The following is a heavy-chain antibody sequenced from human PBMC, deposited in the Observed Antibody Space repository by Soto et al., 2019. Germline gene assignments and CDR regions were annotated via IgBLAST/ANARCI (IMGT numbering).Heavy chain of an antibody. D-gene: IGHD3-16*01. CDR3: AAVMGSDYDYVWGSLSFDH. CDR2: ISGSGVRT. V-gene: IGHV3-23*01. CDR1: GFIFATTA. Sequence: VQLLQSGGGLVQPGGSLRLSCEASGFIFATTATGWVRQAPGKGLEWVSTISGSGVRTYYADSVKGRFTISRGNSKNTLFLQMNSLRADDTAVYFCAAVMGSDYDYVWGSLSFDHWGQGALVTVST. J-gene: IGHJ4*02.